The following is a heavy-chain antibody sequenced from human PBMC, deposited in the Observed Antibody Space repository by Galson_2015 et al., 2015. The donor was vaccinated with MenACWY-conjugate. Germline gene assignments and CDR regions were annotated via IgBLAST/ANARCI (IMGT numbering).Heavy chain of an antibody. D-gene: IGHD2-15*01. CDR3: ARVRGGSHNWVDP. Sequence: RSKWYNDYAVSVKSRITINPDTSKNQFSLHLNSVTPEDTAVYYCARVRGGSHNWVDPWGQGTLVTVSS. CDR2: RSKWYN. V-gene: IGHV6-1*01. J-gene: IGHJ5*02.